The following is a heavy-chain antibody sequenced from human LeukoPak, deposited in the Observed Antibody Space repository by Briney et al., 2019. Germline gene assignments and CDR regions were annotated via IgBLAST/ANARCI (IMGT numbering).Heavy chain of an antibody. D-gene: IGHD2-21*02. CDR2: IFTDGTTT. CDR3: ARELPREVTLDY. CDR1: EFNFFSYG. J-gene: IGHJ4*01. V-gene: IGHV3-74*01. Sequence: GGSLRLSCVASEFNFFSYGMQWVRQAPGKGLVWVSRIFTDGTTTSYADSVKGRFTISRDNAKSTLYLQMNSLRAEDTAVYYCARELPREVTLDYWGQGTLVTVSP.